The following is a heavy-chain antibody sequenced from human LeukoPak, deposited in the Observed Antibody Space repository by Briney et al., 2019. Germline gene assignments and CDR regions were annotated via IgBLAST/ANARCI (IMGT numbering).Heavy chain of an antibody. CDR3: AKDPTTYYDSSGYGRYNWFDP. Sequence: GGSLRLSCAASGFTFSSYAMSWVRQAPGKWLEWVSGISGSGGSTYYADSVKGRFTISRDNSKNTLYLQMNSLRAEDTAVYYCAKDPTTYYDSSGYGRYNWFDPWGQGTLVTVSS. J-gene: IGHJ5*02. D-gene: IGHD3-22*01. CDR2: ISGSGGST. CDR1: GFTFSSYA. V-gene: IGHV3-23*01.